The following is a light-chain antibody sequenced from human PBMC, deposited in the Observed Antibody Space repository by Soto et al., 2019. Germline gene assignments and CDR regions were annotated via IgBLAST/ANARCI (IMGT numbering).Light chain of an antibody. CDR2: RAS. J-gene: IGKJ4*01. CDR3: QQYEDYPLT. Sequence: DIHMMQSPSSLSASVGDTVIITCRASQDINNRLGWFQQKPQKARKSLIYRASNLQSGVPSRFIGSGSGTEFTLTIINLQPDDFAIYFCQQYEDYPLTFGGGTRDDIK. V-gene: IGKV1-16*01. CDR1: QDINNR.